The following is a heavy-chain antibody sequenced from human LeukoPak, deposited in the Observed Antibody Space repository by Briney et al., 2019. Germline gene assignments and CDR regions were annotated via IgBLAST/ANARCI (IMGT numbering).Heavy chain of an antibody. CDR2: INPISGGT. J-gene: IGHJ4*02. Sequence: ASVKVSGKASGYTFTGYYMHWVRQAPGQGLEWMGWINPISGGTNYAQKFQGRVTMTRDTSISTAYMELSRLRSDDTAVYYCASGDSGSYSFDYWGQGTLVTVSS. CDR3: ASGDSGSYSFDY. CDR1: GYTFTGYY. V-gene: IGHV1-2*02. D-gene: IGHD1-26*01.